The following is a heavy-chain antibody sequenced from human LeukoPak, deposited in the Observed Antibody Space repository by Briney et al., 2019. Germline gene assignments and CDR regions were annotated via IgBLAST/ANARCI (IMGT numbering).Heavy chain of an antibody. CDR3: ARDTGRRGGDWNFDY. J-gene: IGHJ4*02. Sequence: GGSLRLSCAASGFTFSSYGMNWVRQAPGKGLEWVAGIWYDGSNKYYADSVKGRFTISRDNSKNTLYLQMNSLRAEDTAVYYCARDTGRRGGDWNFDYWGQGTLVTVSS. V-gene: IGHV3-33*01. D-gene: IGHD2-21*02. CDR1: GFTFSSYG. CDR2: IWYDGSNK.